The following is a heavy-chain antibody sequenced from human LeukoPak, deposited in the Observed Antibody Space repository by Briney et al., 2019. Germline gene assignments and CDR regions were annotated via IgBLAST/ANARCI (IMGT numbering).Heavy chain of an antibody. V-gene: IGHV3-72*01. J-gene: IGHJ4*02. D-gene: IGHD3-22*01. CDR1: RFTFSDHY. Sequence: GVSLTLFCAASRFTFSDHYMDWVPQAPGKGLEGVVRTKNKANSYTTKYAQSVKGRFTISRDDSKNSLYLQMNSLKTEDTAVYYCAREKYYYDSSTLFDYWGQGTLVTVSS. CDR2: TKNKANSYTT. CDR3: AREKYYYDSSTLFDY.